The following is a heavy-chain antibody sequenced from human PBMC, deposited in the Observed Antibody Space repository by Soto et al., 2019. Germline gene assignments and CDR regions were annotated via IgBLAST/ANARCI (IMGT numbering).Heavy chain of an antibody. D-gene: IGHD3-3*01. CDR3: ARGWVEGLSRQPPTDY. CDR2: IDSYGSAT. J-gene: IGHJ4*02. V-gene: IGHV3-74*01. Sequence: VGSLRLSCAASGFTFSRYWMHWVRQAPGKGLVWVSRIDSYGSATSQVDSVEGRFTISRDNAKNTLYLQMNSLRAEDTAVYYCARGWVEGLSRQPPTDYWGQGTLVTVS. CDR1: GFTFSRYW.